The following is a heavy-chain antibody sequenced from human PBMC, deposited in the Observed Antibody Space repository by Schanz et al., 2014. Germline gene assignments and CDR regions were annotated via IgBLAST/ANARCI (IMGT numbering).Heavy chain of an antibody. J-gene: IGHJ4*02. V-gene: IGHV1-2*06. CDR3: ARVAVCSSTTCQSFDY. Sequence: QVQLVQSGAEVKKPGASVKVSCKSSGYTFTDYHIHWVRQAPGQGLEYMGRINPNSGGTNFAQKFQGRVTMTRDTSISTVYMELSRLRSDDTAVYYCARVAVCSSTTCQSFDYGGQGTLVTVSS. D-gene: IGHD2-2*01. CDR2: INPNSGGT. CDR1: GYTFTDYH.